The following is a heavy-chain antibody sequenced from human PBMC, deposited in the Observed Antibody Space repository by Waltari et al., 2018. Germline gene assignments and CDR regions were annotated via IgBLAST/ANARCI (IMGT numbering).Heavy chain of an antibody. CDR3: AGGHKQWLVRHGFDY. CDR2: INPMRST. J-gene: IGHJ4*02. V-gene: IGHV4-34*01. D-gene: IGHD6-19*01. CDR1: GGSFSGYY. Sequence: QVQLQQWGAGLLKPSETLSLTCAVYGGSFSGYYWSWIRQPPGKGLEWIGEINPMRSTSSNPSLKSRVTISVDPSKYQFSLKLSSVTAADTAVYYWAGGHKQWLVRHGFDYWGQGTLVTVSS.